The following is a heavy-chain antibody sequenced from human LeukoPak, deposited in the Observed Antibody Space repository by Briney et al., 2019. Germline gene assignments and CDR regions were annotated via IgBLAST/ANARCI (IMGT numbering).Heavy chain of an antibody. V-gene: IGHV3-21*01. CDR1: GFTFGDYS. J-gene: IGHJ4*02. D-gene: IGHD6-6*01. CDR3: ARVRSVAARRGDFDY. Sequence: PGGSLRLSCAASGFTFGDYSMNWVRQAPGKGLEWVSSISSTGSYINYADSVKGRFTISRDNAKNSLYLQMNSLRAEGTAVYYCARVRSVAARRGDFDYWGQGTLVTVSS. CDR2: ISSTGSYI.